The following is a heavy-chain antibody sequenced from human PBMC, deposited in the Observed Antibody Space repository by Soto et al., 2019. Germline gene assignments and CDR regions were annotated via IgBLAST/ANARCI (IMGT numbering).Heavy chain of an antibody. Sequence: QVQLQESGPGLVQPSETLSLTCTVSGGSLSSYYWSWIRQPPGKGLEWIGYIFYSGTTNYNPSLKSRVTISVDTSKNQFSLRLSSVTAADTAVYYCARGLSTVVTPGWFDPWGQGTLVTVSS. D-gene: IGHD4-17*01. CDR1: GGSLSSYY. CDR3: ARGLSTVVTPGWFDP. V-gene: IGHV4-59*01. J-gene: IGHJ5*02. CDR2: IFYSGTT.